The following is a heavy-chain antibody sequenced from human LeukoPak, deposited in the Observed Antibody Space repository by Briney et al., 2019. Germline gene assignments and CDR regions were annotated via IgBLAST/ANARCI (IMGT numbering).Heavy chain of an antibody. Sequence: GRSLRLSCAASGFTFRDSGMHWVRQAPGKGLEWVAFISSDGSDKYYADSVKGRFTISRDNSKNTLYLQMNSLRTEDTAVYYCANDDVPYCSGVVCYSKGLYYWGQGTLVSVSS. CDR1: GFTFRDSG. D-gene: IGHD2-15*01. J-gene: IGHJ4*02. V-gene: IGHV3-30*18. CDR2: ISSDGSDK. CDR3: ANDDVPYCSGVVCYSKGLYY.